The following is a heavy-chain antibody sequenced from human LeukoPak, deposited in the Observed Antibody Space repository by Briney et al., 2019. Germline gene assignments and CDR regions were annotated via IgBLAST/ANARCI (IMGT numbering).Heavy chain of an antibody. J-gene: IGHJ4*02. Sequence: QSGGSLRLSCAASGFTFSSYSMNWVRQAPGKGLEWVSSISSSSSYIYYADSVKGRFTISRDNAKNSLYLQMNSLRAEDTAVYYCARVYLLEMATIPYFDYWGQGTLVTVSS. V-gene: IGHV3-21*01. CDR2: ISSSSSYI. D-gene: IGHD5-24*01. CDR1: GFTFSSYS. CDR3: ARVYLLEMATIPYFDY.